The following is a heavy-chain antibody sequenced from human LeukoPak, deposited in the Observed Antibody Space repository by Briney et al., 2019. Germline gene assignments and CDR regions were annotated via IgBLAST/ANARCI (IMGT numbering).Heavy chain of an antibody. V-gene: IGHV3-30-3*01. CDR2: ISYDGSNK. J-gene: IGHJ4*02. D-gene: IGHD3-10*01. CDR1: GFTFSSYA. Sequence: HPGGSLRLSCAASGFTFSSYAMHWVRQAPGKGLEWVAVISYDGSNKYYADSVKGRFTISRDNSKNTLYLQMNSLRSEDTAVYYCATDLWFGTAMVRGVIRPLRANWGQGTLVTVSS. CDR3: ATDLWFGTAMVRGVIRPLRAN.